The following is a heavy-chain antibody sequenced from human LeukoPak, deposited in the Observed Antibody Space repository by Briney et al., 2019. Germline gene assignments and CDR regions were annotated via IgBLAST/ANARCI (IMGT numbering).Heavy chain of an antibody. CDR3: ARVYYGHEGGWFFDY. V-gene: IGHV3-23*01. Sequence: GGSLRLSCAASGFTFSIYAMSWVCQAPRGGVEWVSAIRYRGGTTYNADSATRRFTISRDNSKNTLYLQMNRLRAEDAAVYYCARVYYGHEGGWFFDYWGQGTLVTVSS. CDR2: IRYRGGTT. J-gene: IGHJ4*02. CDR1: GFTFSIYA. D-gene: IGHD3-10*01.